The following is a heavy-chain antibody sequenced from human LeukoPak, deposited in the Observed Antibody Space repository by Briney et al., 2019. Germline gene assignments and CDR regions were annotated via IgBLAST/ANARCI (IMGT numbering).Heavy chain of an antibody. J-gene: IGHJ4*02. V-gene: IGHV3-53*01. CDR3: AACYDSSGYYDY. CDR2: IYSGGST. Sequence: PGGSLRLSCAASGFTVSSNYMSWVRQAPGKGLEWVSVIYSGGSTYYADSVKGRFTISRDNSKNTLYLEMNSLRAEDTAVYYCAACYDSSGYYDYWGQGTLVTVSS. CDR1: GFTVSSNY. D-gene: IGHD3-22*01.